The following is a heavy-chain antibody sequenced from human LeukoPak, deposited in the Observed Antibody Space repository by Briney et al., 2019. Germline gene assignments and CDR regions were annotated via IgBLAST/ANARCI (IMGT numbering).Heavy chain of an antibody. CDR1: GGSIISYH. Sequence: SETLSLTCTVSGGSIISYHWSWIRQPAGKGLEWVGRIYTGGTTNYNPSLKSRVTISVDKSKSQFSLKLSSVTAADTAMYYCAREDSAAYCTSTSCYGFGHWGQGILVTVSS. CDR3: AREDSAAYCTSTSCYGFGH. D-gene: IGHD2-2*01. J-gene: IGHJ4*02. V-gene: IGHV4-4*07. CDR2: IYTGGTT.